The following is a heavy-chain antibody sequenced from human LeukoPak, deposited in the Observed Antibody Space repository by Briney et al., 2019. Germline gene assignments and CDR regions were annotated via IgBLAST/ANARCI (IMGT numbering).Heavy chain of an antibody. CDR2: IDAGNGDT. V-gene: IGHV1-3*01. CDR3: ARGSASDWPLDH. CDR1: GYTFSDYA. D-gene: IGHD3-9*01. J-gene: IGHJ4*02. Sequence: ASVKVSCKASGYTFSDYAMHWVRQAPGQRFEWMGWIDAGNGDTRYSQKFQGRVTITRDTSASTAYIELRSLRSEDTAMYYCARGSASDWPLDHWGQETLVTISS.